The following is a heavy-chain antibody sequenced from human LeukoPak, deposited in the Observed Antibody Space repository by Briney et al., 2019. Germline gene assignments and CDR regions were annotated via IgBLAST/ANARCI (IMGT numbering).Heavy chain of an antibody. Sequence: GRSLRLSCAASGFTFSSYGMHWVRQAPGKGLEWVAVIWYDGSNKYYADSVKGRFTISRDNSKNTLYPQMNSLRAEDTAVYYCARDPGVLGFGEFIDYWGQGTLVTVSS. V-gene: IGHV3-33*01. J-gene: IGHJ4*02. CDR3: ARDPGVLGFGEFIDY. CDR1: GFTFSSYG. CDR2: IWYDGSNK. D-gene: IGHD3-10*01.